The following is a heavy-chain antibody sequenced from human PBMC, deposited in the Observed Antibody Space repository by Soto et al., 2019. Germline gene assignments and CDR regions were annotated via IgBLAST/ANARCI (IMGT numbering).Heavy chain of an antibody. Sequence: EVQLVESGGGLVQPGGSLRLSCAASGFTFSSYSMNWFRQAPGKGLEWVSSISSSSSTIYYADSVKGRFTISRDNAKNSLYLQMNSLRAEDTAVYYCEREGYSYGSGNGMDVWGQGTTVTVSS. CDR3: EREGYSYGSGNGMDV. V-gene: IGHV3-48*01. D-gene: IGHD5-18*01. CDR1: GFTFSSYS. J-gene: IGHJ6*02. CDR2: ISSSSSTI.